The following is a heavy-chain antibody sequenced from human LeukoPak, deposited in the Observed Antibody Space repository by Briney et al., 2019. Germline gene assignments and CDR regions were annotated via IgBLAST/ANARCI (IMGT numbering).Heavy chain of an antibody. J-gene: IGHJ4*02. Sequence: GASVKVSCKASGYIFTAYYIHWVRQVPGQGLEWMGWINPNSYDTDFAQKFLGRVTMTRDTSINTAYMELSGLQSDDTAVYYCARGAFYTDSWGQGTLVTVTS. V-gene: IGHV1-2*02. CDR2: INPNSYDT. CDR3: ARGAFYTDS. CDR1: GYIFTAYY.